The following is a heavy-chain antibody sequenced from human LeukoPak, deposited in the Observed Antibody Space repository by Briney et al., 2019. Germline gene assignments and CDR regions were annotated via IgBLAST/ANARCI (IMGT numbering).Heavy chain of an antibody. J-gene: IGHJ4*02. D-gene: IGHD5-18*01. CDR1: GASMNTHY. CDR2: MLDTVTT. V-gene: IGHV4-59*11. CDR3: ATIKRGNIFGYFDF. Sequence: PSETLSLTCAVSGASMNTHYWSWIRQPPGKGLEWIGYMLDTVTTKDNPSLKSRFTLSADTSKNQFSQRLTSVTAADTAVYYCATIKRGNIFGYFDFWGQGIPVTVSS.